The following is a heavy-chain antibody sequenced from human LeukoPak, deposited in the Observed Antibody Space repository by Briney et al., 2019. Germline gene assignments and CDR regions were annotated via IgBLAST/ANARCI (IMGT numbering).Heavy chain of an antibody. CDR1: GFTFSSYA. CDR2: ISSSSSYI. Sequence: PGRSLRLSCAASGFTFSSYAMTWVRQAPGKGLEWVSTISSSSSYIYYADSVKGRFTISRDNAKNSLYLQVNSLRAEDTAVYYCARDFKGYCTNGVCYRVDYWGQGTLVTVSS. D-gene: IGHD2-8*01. V-gene: IGHV3-21*01. CDR3: ARDFKGYCTNGVCYRVDY. J-gene: IGHJ4*02.